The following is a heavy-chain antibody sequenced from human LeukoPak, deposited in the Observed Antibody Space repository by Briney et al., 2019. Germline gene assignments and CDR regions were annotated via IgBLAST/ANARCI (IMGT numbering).Heavy chain of an antibody. D-gene: IGHD3-16*01. J-gene: IGHJ4*02. CDR1: GFTFSSYG. V-gene: IGHV3-33*01. Sequence: GRSLRLSCAASGFTFSSYGMHWVRQAPGKGLEWVAVIWYDGSNKYYADSVKGRFTISRDNSKNTLYLQMNSLRAEDTAVYYCAADLRGMGYFDYWGQGTLVTVSS. CDR3: AADLRGMGYFDY. CDR2: IWYDGSNK.